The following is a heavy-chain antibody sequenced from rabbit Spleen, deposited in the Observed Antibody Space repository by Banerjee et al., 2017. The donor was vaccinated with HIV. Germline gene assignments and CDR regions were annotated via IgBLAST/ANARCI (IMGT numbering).Heavy chain of an antibody. CDR1: GFEFSSYG. V-gene: IGHV1S47*01. CDR3: ARDTGTSFSSYGMDL. CDR2: IDPVFGSA. J-gene: IGHJ6*01. D-gene: IGHD7-1*01. Sequence: QEQLVESGGGLVQPGGSLKLSCKASGFEFSSYGVSWVRQAPGKGLEWIGYIDPVFGSAYYASWVNGRFSISSHNAQNTLYLQLNSLTAADTATYFCARDTGTSFSSYGMDLWGPGTLVTVS.